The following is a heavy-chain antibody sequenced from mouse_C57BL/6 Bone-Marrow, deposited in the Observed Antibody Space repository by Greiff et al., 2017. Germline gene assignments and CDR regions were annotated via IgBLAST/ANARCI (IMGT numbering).Heavy chain of an antibody. V-gene: IGHV14-4*01. CDR1: GFNIKDDY. CDR2: IDPENGDT. Sequence: VQLQQSGAELVRPGASVKLSCTASGFNIKDDYMHWVKQRPEQGLEWIGWIDPENGDTESASKFQGKATITVDTSSNTAYLQLSSLTSEDTAVYYCTRIAYWGRGTLVTVSA. J-gene: IGHJ3*01. CDR3: TRIAY.